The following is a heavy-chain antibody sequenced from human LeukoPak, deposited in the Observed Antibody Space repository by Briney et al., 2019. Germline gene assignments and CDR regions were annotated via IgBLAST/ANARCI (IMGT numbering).Heavy chain of an antibody. CDR3: ARVKDITGTDWEYMDV. D-gene: IGHD1-20*01. CDR1: GYTFTGYY. V-gene: IGHV1-2*02. CDR2: INPNSGGT. Sequence: ASVKVSCKASGYTFTGYYIHWVRQAPGQGLEWMGWINPNSGGTNYAQKFQGRVTMTRDTFINTAYMELTRLRSDDTAVYYCARVKDITGTDWEYMDVWGKGTTVTVSS. J-gene: IGHJ6*03.